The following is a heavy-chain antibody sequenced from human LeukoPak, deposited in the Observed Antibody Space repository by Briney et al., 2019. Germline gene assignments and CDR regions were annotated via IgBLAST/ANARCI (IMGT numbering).Heavy chain of an antibody. V-gene: IGHV3-33*01. Sequence: RPGRSLRLSCAASGFTFSSYGMHWVRQAPGKGLEWVAVIWYDGSNKYYADSVKGRFTISRDNSKNTLYLQMNSLRAEDTAVYYCARAGQGRYYDSSGYYKLDYWGQGTLVTVSS. CDR3: ARAGQGRYYDSSGYYKLDY. J-gene: IGHJ4*02. D-gene: IGHD3-22*01. CDR2: IWYDGSNK. CDR1: GFTFSSYG.